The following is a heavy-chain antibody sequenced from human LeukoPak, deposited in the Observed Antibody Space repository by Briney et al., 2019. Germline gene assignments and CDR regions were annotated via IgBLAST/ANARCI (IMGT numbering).Heavy chain of an antibody. V-gene: IGHV4-34*01. CDR2: INHSGST. J-gene: IGHJ4*02. D-gene: IGHD6-19*01. Sequence: GSLRLSCGASGFIFSTYAMHWVRQAPGKGLEWIGEINHSGSTNYNPSLKSRVTISVDTSKNQFSLKLSSVTAADTAVYYCARRGLGGWGYWGQGTLVTVSS. CDR1: GFIFSTYA. CDR3: ARRGLGGWGY.